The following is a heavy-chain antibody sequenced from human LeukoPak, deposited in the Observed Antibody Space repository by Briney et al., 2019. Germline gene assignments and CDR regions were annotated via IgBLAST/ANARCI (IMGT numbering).Heavy chain of an antibody. D-gene: IGHD4-17*01. CDR2: ISSSSSYI. J-gene: IGHJ6*02. CDR1: GFTFTSYS. Sequence: PGGSLRLSCAASGFTFTSYSMNWVRQAPGKGLEWVSSISSSSSYIYYADSVRGRFTISRDNAETSLYLQMNSLRAEDTAVYYCARWGKTTSVYYGMDVWGQGTTVTVSS. V-gene: IGHV3-21*04. CDR3: ARWGKTTSVYYGMDV.